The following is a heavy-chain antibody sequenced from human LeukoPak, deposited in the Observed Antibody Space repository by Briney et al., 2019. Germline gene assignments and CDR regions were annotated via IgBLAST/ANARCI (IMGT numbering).Heavy chain of an antibody. CDR1: GFTFSNYG. J-gene: IGHJ5*02. CDR2: INHSGST. V-gene: IGHV4-34*01. D-gene: IGHD6-19*01. CDR3: ARVRAVASPGASRYWFDP. Sequence: GSLRLSCAASGFTFSNYGMNWIRQPPGKGLEWIGEINHSGSTNYNPSLKSRVTISVDTSKNQFSLKLSSVTAADTAVYYCARVRAVASPGASRYWFDPWGQGTLVTVSS.